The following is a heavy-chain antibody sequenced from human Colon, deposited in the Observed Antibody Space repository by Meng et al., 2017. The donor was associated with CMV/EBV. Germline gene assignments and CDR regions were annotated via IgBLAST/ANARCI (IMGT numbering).Heavy chain of an antibody. V-gene: IGHV3-30*02. CDR2: VRYDGGDK. CDR1: GFTFSSYG. Sequence: GESLKISCAASGFTFSSYGMHWVRQAPGKGLEWVAFVRYDGGDKFYADSVKGRFTISRDNSKNSLYLQMNSLRAEDTAVYYCARDGNYYYYGMDVWGQGTTVTVSS. J-gene: IGHJ6*02. CDR3: ARDGNYYYYGMDV.